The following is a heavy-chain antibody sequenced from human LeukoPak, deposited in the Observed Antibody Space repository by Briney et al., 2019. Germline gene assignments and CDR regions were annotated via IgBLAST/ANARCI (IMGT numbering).Heavy chain of an antibody. Sequence: SQTLSLTCTVSGGSISSGGYSWTWIRQHPGKGLEWIGFIYYSGSTYYNPSLKSRVTISVDTSKNQFSLKLSSVTAADTAVYYCARVLFWSGYFFDYWGQGTLVTVSS. J-gene: IGHJ4*02. V-gene: IGHV4-31*03. CDR3: ARVLFWSGYFFDY. D-gene: IGHD3-3*01. CDR2: IYYSGST. CDR1: GGSISSGGYS.